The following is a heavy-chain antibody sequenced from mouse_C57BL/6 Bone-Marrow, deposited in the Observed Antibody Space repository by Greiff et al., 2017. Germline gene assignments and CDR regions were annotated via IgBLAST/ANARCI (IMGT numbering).Heavy chain of an antibody. CDR2: IDPSDSYT. J-gene: IGHJ2*01. V-gene: IGHV1-69*01. Sequence: VQLQQPGPELVMPGASVKLSCKASGYTFTSYWMHWVKQRPGQGLEWIGEIDPSDSYTNYNQKFKGKSTLTVDKYSSTAYMQLSSLTSEDSAVYYCALPYFDYWGQGTTLTVSS. D-gene: IGHD1-1*01. CDR3: ALPYFDY. CDR1: GYTFTSYW.